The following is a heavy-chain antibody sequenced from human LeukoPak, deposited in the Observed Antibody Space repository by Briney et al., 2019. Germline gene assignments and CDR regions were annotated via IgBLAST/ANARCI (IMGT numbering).Heavy chain of an antibody. V-gene: IGHV4-59*08. Sequence: SETLSLTCTVSGGSISSYYWSWIRQPPGKGLEWIGDISYSGSTNYNPSLKSRVTISIDTSKNQFSLKLRSVTAADTAIYYCARQGYDILTGYIDAFDIWGQGTMVTVSS. CDR3: ARQGYDILTGYIDAFDI. J-gene: IGHJ3*02. CDR2: ISYSGST. CDR1: GGSISSYY. D-gene: IGHD3-9*01.